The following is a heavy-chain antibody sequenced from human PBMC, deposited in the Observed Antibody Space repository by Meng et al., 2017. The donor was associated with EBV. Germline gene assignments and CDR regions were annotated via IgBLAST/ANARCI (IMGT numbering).Heavy chain of an antibody. D-gene: IGHD6-19*01. J-gene: IGHJ4*02. V-gene: IGHV1-2*06. Sequence: QVQVVQSGAEVKKPGASGKVSCKASGYTFTGYYMHWVRQAPGQGLEWMGRINPNSGGTNYAQKFQGRVTMTRDTSISTAYMELSRLRSDDTAVYYCARVGIAVAGTGDYWGQGTLVTVSS. CDR1: GYTFTGYY. CDR2: INPNSGGT. CDR3: ARVGIAVAGTGDY.